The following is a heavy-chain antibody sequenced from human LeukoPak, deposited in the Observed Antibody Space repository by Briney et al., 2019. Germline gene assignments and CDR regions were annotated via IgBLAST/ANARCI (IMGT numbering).Heavy chain of an antibody. J-gene: IGHJ4*02. V-gene: IGHV1-2*02. D-gene: IGHD5-18*01. CDR3: VRGTREGYSYGRYYFDY. CDR1: GYTFTGYY. CDR2: INPNSGGT. Sequence: ASVKVSCKASGYTFTGYYMHWVRQAPGQGLEWMGWINPNSGGTNYAQKFQGRVTMTRDTSISTAYMEMSRLRSDDTAVYYCVRGTREGYSYGRYYFDYWGQGILVTVSS.